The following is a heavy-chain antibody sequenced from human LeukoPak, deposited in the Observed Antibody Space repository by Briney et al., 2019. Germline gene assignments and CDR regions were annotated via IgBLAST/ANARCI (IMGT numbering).Heavy chain of an antibody. CDR1: GFSVSSNF. CDR2: INSGDTT. J-gene: IGHJ6*02. Sequence: AGSLTLSCAASGFSVSSNFMSWVRQAPGKGLEWVSGINSGDTTSYPESVKVRFTIPRENSKNTLYLKMNSMRAEDTAVYYCARKWYHMYVWGQGTTVTVSS. CDR3: ARKWYHMYV. D-gene: IGHD2-2*01. V-gene: IGHV3-53*01.